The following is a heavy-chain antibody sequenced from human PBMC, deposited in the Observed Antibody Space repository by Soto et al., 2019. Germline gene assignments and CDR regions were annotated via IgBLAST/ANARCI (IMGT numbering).Heavy chain of an antibody. CDR1: GFTFSSYA. CDR2: ISGSGDTT. Sequence: VQLLESGGGLVQPGGSLRLSCAASGFTFSSYAMAWVRQAPGKGLEWVSGISGSGDTTYYADSVKGRVTISRDNSKNTLYLQMNSLRAEDTAVYYCAKSYYGGNTGYFDLWGRGTLVTVSS. CDR3: AKSYYGGNTGYFDL. J-gene: IGHJ2*01. D-gene: IGHD4-17*01. V-gene: IGHV3-23*01.